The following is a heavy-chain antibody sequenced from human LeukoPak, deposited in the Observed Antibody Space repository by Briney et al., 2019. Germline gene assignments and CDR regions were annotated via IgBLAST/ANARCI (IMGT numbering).Heavy chain of an antibody. CDR1: GFPFSSYG. D-gene: IGHD5-24*01. Sequence: PGGSLRLSCTASGFPFSSYGMRWVRQAPGKGLEWVACIRYDENTKYYADSVKGRFTVSRDNPENTLFLQMNSLRAEDTAVYYCAKENIRDGYRHFHYWGEGTLVTVSS. J-gene: IGHJ4*02. V-gene: IGHV3-30*02. CDR3: AKENIRDGYRHFHY. CDR2: IRYDENTK.